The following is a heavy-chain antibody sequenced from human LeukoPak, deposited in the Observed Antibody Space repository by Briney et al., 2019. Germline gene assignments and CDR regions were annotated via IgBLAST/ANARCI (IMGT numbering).Heavy chain of an antibody. CDR2: IYYSGST. V-gene: IGHV4-59*01. J-gene: IGHJ4*02. CDR3: ARDLAAMVL. CDR1: GGSISSYY. Sequence: SETLSLTCTVSGGSISSYYWSWIRQPPGKGLEWIGYIYYSGSTNYNPSLESRVTISVDTSKNQFSLKLSSVTAADTAVYYCARDLAAMVLWGQGTLVTVSS. D-gene: IGHD5-18*01.